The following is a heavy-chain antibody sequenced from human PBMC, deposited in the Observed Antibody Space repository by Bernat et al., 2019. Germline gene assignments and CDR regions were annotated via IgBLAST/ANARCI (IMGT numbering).Heavy chain of an antibody. V-gene: IGHV3-48*03. J-gene: IGHJ3*02. CDR3: ASNGDYVGHDAFDI. CDR2: ISSSGSTI. Sequence: EVQLVESGGGLVQPGGSLRLSCAASGFTFSSYEMNWVRQAPGKGLEWVSYISSSGSTIYYANSVKGRFTISRDNAKNSLYLKMTNLRAEDTAVYYCASNGDYVGHDAFDIWGQGTMVTVSS. CDR1: GFTFSSYE. D-gene: IGHD4-17*01.